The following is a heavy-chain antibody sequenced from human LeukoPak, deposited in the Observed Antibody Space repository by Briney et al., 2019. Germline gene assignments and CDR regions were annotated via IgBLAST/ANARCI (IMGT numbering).Heavy chain of an antibody. J-gene: IGHJ4*02. CDR3: ARAIAVAGSLTYYFDH. D-gene: IGHD6-19*01. CDR1: GDSVSSNSAA. Sequence: SQTLSLTCAISGDSVSSNSAAWNWIRQSPSRGLEWLGRTYYRSKWYNDYAVSVKGRITINPDTPKNQFSLQLNSVTPEDTAVYYYARAIAVAGSLTYYFDHWGQGTLVTVSS. CDR2: TYYRSKWYN. V-gene: IGHV6-1*01.